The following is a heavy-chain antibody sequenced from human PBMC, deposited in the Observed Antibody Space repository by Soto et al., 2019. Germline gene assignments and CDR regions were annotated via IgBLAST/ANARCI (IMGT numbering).Heavy chain of an antibody. J-gene: IGHJ6*03. CDR2: IYYSGGT. CDR3: ASSVRRVIRGYYYYYMDV. D-gene: IGHD3-10*01. CDR1: GGSIGSYY. Sequence: TLSLTCTAAGGSIGSYYWSWIRQPPGKGLEWIGYIYYSGGTNYNPSLKSRVTISVDTSKNQFSLKLSSVTAADTAVYYCASSVRRVIRGYYYYYMDVWGKGTTVTVSS. V-gene: IGHV4-59*01.